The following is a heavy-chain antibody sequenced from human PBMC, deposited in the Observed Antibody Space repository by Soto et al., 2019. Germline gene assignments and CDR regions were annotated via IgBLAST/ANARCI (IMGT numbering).Heavy chain of an antibody. CDR2: IDYSGNT. J-gene: IGHJ5*02. CDR3: ARRPTPYCYGDSCYSGGFDP. V-gene: IGHV4-39*01. D-gene: IGHD2-15*01. CDR1: GGSISSSNYY. Sequence: QLQLQESGPGLVKPSETLSLTCTVSGGSISSSNYYWGWIRQPPGKGLEWIASIDYSGNTHYDPYLKSRVSISPGTPKSQFSLNLRSVTAADTAVYYCARRPTPYCYGDSCYSGGFDPWGQGTLVTVSS.